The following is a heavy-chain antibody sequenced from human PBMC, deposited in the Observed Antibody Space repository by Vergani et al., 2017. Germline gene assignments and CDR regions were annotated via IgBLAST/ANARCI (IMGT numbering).Heavy chain of an antibody. CDR1: GGSFSGYY. Sequence: QVQLQQWGAGLLKPSETLSLTFAVYGGSFSGYYWSWIRQPPGKGLEWIGEINHSGSTNYNPSLKSRVTISVDTSKNQFSLKLSSVTAADTAVYYCARGGPPGWYFDLWGRGTLVTVSS. J-gene: IGHJ2*01. V-gene: IGHV4-34*01. CDR3: ARGGPPGWYFDL. CDR2: INHSGST.